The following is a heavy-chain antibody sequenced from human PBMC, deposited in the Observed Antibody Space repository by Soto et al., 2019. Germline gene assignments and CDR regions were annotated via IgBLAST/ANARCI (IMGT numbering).Heavy chain of an antibody. CDR3: TRDPSPLRLLEIYYGMDV. Sequence: GGPLRLSCAASGFTFIIYGMHWVRQAPGKGLKWVAGISYDESNKYYADSVKGRFTISRDNSKNTLNLQMSSLTAEDTAVYYCTRDPSPLRLLEIYYGMDVWGQGTTVTVSS. J-gene: IGHJ6*02. CDR1: GFTFIIYG. D-gene: IGHD3-3*01. CDR2: ISYDESNK. V-gene: IGHV3-30*03.